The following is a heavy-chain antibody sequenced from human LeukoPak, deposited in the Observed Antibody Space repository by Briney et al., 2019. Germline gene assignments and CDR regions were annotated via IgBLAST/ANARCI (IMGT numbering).Heavy chain of an antibody. J-gene: IGHJ4*02. CDR3: ARSWTTSYYYKSSGIDF. Sequence: GASVKVSCKSSGDSFSSYAINWVRQAPGQGLEWMGRLIPILGVANYAHNFQSIVTISADKSTGTAYMELSSLTSEDTAVYYCARSWTTSYYYKSSGIDFWGQGTLVTVPS. D-gene: IGHD3-22*01. V-gene: IGHV1-69*04. CDR1: GDSFSSYA. CDR2: LIPILGVA.